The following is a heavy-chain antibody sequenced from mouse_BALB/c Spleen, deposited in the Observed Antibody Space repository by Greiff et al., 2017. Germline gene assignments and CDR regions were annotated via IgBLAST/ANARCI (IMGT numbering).Heavy chain of an antibody. CDR2: ISNGGGST. Sequence: DVMLVESGGGLVQPGGSLKLSCAASGFTFSSYTMSWVRQTPEKRLEWVAYISNGGGSTYYPDTVKGRFTISRDNAKNTLYLQMSSLKSEDTAMYYCARQVFFYWYFDVWGAGTTVTVSS. J-gene: IGHJ1*01. CDR3: ARQVFFYWYFDV. V-gene: IGHV5-12-2*01. CDR1: GFTFSSYT.